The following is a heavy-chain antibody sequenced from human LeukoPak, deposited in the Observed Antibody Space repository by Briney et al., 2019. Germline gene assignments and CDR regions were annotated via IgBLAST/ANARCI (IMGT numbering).Heavy chain of an antibody. D-gene: IGHD2-21*02. V-gene: IGHV4-39*01. J-gene: IGHJ4*02. CDR2: IYYSGST. CDR3: ARQGPYCGGDCYWGY. Sequence: SETLSLTCTVSGGSISSSSYYWGWIRQPPGKGLEWIGSIYYSGSTYYNPSLKSRVTISVDTSKNQFSLKLSSVTATDTAVYYCARQGPYCGGDCYWGYWGQGTLVTVSS. CDR1: GGSISSSSYY.